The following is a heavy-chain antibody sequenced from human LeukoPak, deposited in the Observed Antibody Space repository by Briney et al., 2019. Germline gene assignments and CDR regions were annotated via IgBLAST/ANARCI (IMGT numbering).Heavy chain of an antibody. CDR3: ARAPAMVRGPYYFDY. D-gene: IGHD3-10*01. V-gene: IGHV1-69*04. Sequence: LVKVSCKASGGTSSSYAISWVRQAPGQGLECMGRIIPILGIANYAQKFQGRVTITADKSTSTAYMELSSLRSEDTAVYYCARAPAMVRGPYYFDYWGQGTLVTVSS. CDR2: IIPILGIA. CDR1: GGTSSSYA. J-gene: IGHJ4*02.